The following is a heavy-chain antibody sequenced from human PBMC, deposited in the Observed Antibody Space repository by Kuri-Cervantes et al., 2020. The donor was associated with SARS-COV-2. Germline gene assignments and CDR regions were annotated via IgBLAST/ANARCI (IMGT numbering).Heavy chain of an antibody. V-gene: IGHV3-74*01. CDR1: GFTFSSYW. D-gene: IGHD1-26*01. CDR2: INSDGSST. CDR3: AKALEGGATSLYYYYYYMDV. Sequence: GGSLRLSCAASGFTFSSYWMHWVRQAPGKGLVWVSRINSDGSSTSYADSVKGRFTISRDNAKNTLYLQMNSLRAEDTAVYYCAKALEGGATSLYYYYYYMDVWGKGTTVTVSS. J-gene: IGHJ6*03.